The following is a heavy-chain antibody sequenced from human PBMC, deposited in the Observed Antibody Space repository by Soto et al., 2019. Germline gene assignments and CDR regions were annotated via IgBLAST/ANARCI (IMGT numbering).Heavy chain of an antibody. CDR1: GYSFTSYW. Sequence: GESLKISCKGSGYSFTSYWIGWVRQMPWKGLEWMGIIYPGDSDTRYSPSFQGQVTISADKSISTAYLQWSSLKASDTAMYYCARGAGYGSARNNWFDPWGQGTLVTVSS. CDR2: IYPGDSDT. J-gene: IGHJ5*02. V-gene: IGHV5-51*01. D-gene: IGHD3-10*01. CDR3: ARGAGYGSARNNWFDP.